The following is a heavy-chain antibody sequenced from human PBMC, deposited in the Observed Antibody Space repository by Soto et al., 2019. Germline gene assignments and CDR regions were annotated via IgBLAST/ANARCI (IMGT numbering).Heavy chain of an antibody. CDR1: GGTFSSYA. Sequence: QVQLVQSGAEVKKPGSSVKVSCKASGGTFSSYAISWVRQAPGQGLEWMGGIIPIFGTANYAQKFQGRVTITADESTSKDYMELSSLRSEDTAVYYCARALFPDQQPLWSGPTGWCDPWGQGTLVPVSS. CDR3: ARALFPDQQPLWSGPTGWCDP. J-gene: IGHJ5*02. D-gene: IGHD3-3*01. CDR2: IIPIFGTA. V-gene: IGHV1-69*01.